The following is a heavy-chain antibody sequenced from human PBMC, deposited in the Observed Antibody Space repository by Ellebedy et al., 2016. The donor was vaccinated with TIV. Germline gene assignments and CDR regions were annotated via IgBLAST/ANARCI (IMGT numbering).Heavy chain of an antibody. J-gene: IGHJ4*02. D-gene: IGHD6-19*01. CDR3: ATALIAVAGTDY. CDR2: FDPEDGET. Sequence: AASVKVSCKVSGYTLTELSMHWVRQAPGKGLEWMGGFDPEDGETIYAQKFQGRVTMTEDTSTDTAYMELSSLRSEDTAVYYCATALIAVAGTDYWGQGTLVTVSS. CDR1: GYTLTELS. V-gene: IGHV1-24*01.